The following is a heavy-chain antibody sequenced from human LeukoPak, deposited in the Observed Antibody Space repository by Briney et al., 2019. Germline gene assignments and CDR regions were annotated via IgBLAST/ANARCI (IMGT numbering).Heavy chain of an antibody. CDR2: IGSGGNNI. CDR3: AREYYGSFDY. CDR1: GFTFSTYY. J-gene: IGHJ4*02. V-gene: IGHV3-11*01. D-gene: IGHD3-10*01. Sequence: PGGSLRLSCAASGFTFSTYYMSWIRQAPGKGLEWLSYIGSGGNNINYADSVKGRLTNSRDNAKNSLFLQINSLRAEDTAVYYCAREYYGSFDYWGQGTVVTVSS.